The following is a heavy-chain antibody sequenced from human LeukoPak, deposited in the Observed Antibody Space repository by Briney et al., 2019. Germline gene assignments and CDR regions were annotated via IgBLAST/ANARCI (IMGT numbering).Heavy chain of an antibody. J-gene: IGHJ4*02. CDR1: GFTFSSYE. CDR3: VRQGTILNLDF. D-gene: IGHD2-2*01. CDR2: ISNRDSTI. V-gene: IGHV3-48*03. Sequence: GGSLRLSSAASGFTFSSYEMNWVRQAPGKGLEWVSYISNRDSTIHYADSVKGRFTISRDNAKTSLYLQMNSLRAEDTALYYCVRQGTILNLDFWGQGALVTVSS.